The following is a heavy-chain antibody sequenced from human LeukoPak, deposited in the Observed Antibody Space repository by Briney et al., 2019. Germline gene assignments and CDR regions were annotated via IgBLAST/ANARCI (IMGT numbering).Heavy chain of an antibody. Sequence: PSETLSLTCSVSGGPITEYYWSWIRQPPGKGLEWIGYIYHTGCTNYSPSLKSRVTMSVDASRNQFSLKLVSVTAADTAVYCCARDRGSTGYYYLDSWGQGILVTVSS. CDR3: ARDRGSTGYYYLDS. CDR1: GGPITEYY. J-gene: IGHJ4*02. CDR2: IYHTGCT. D-gene: IGHD6-19*01. V-gene: IGHV4-59*01.